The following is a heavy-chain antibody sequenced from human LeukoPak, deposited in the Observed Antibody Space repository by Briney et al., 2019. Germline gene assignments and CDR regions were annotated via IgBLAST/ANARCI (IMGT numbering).Heavy chain of an antibody. CDR3: ARRVVATYFDY. CDR2: IYYVGTT. CDR1: GGSISSGGYY. Sequence: PSQTLSLTRTVPGGSISSGGYYWSSIRQHRGTGLEWLGSIYYVGTTYYNPSFRSRVTISVATSKNPFSLKLSTVTAANTAVYYSARRVVATYFDYWGQGTLVTVSS. D-gene: IGHD5-12*01. V-gene: IGHV4-31*03. J-gene: IGHJ4*02.